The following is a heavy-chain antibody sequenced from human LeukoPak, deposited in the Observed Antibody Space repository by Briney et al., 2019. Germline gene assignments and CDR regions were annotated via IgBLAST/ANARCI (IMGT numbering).Heavy chain of an antibody. CDR3: ARAPGRWLQHPYSYGMDV. J-gene: IGHJ6*02. V-gene: IGHV1-46*01. CDR1: GYTFTSYY. Sequence: GASVKVSCKASGYTFTSYYMHWVRQAPGQGLEWMGIINPSGGSTSYAQKFQGRVTMTRDTSTSTVYMELSSLRSEDTAVYYCARAPGRWLQHPYSYGMDVWGQGTTVTVSS. D-gene: IGHD5-24*01. CDR2: INPSGGST.